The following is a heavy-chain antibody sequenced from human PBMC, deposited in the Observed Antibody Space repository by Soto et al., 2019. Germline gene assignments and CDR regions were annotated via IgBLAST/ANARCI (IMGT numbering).Heavy chain of an antibody. J-gene: IGHJ6*02. CDR1: GFTFSSYA. V-gene: IGHV3-30-3*01. D-gene: IGHD3-3*01. CDR2: ISYDGSNK. CDR3: ARDKASVYYDFWSGYYYYYGMDV. Sequence: QVQLVESGGGVVQPGRSLRLSCAASGFTFSSYAMHWVRQAPGKGLEWVAVISYDGSNKYYADSVKGRFTISRDNSKNTLYLQMSSLRAEDTAVYYCARDKASVYYDFWSGYYYYYGMDVWGQGTTVTVSS.